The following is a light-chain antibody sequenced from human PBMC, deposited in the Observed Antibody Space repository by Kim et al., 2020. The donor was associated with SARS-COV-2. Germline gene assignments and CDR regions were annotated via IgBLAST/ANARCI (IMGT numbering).Light chain of an antibody. V-gene: IGLV3-1*01. Sequence: VSPGRTASITGSGDKLGDKYACWYQQKPGQSPVLVIYQDSKRPSGIPERFSGSNSGNTATLTISGTQAMDEADYYCQAWDSSTYVFGTGTEVTVL. CDR3: QAWDSSTYV. CDR2: QDS. J-gene: IGLJ1*01. CDR1: KLGDKY.